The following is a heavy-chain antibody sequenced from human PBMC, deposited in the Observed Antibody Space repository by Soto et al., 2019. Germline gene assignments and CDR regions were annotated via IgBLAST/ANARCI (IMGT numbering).Heavy chain of an antibody. V-gene: IGHV4-31*03. CDR1: GGSISSGGYY. D-gene: IGHD6-13*01. J-gene: IGHJ6*02. Sequence: SETLSLTCTVSGGSISSGGYYWSWIRQHPGKGLEWIGYIYYSGSTYYNPSLKSRVTISVDTSKNQFSLKLSSVTAADTAVYYCARDRRAIAVAGTRDHYYYYYGMDVWGQGTTVTVSS. CDR3: ARDRRAIAVAGTRDHYYYYYGMDV. CDR2: IYYSGST.